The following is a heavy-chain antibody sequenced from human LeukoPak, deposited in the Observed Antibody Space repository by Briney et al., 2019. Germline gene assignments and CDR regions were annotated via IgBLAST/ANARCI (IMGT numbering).Heavy chain of an antibody. Sequence: SETLSLTCTVSGGSISGSNHYGGWIRKPPGKGLEWIGTISYSGSTDYNPSLKSRVTISVDTSKNQFSLKLSSVTAADTAVYYCARVRPMIASYYYYGMDVWGQGTTVTVSS. J-gene: IGHJ6*02. CDR3: ARVRPMIASYYYYGMDV. V-gene: IGHV4-39*01. D-gene: IGHD3-22*01. CDR1: GGSISGSNHY. CDR2: ISYSGST.